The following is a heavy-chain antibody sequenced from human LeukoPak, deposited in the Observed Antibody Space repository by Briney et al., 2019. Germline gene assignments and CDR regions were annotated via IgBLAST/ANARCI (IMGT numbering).Heavy chain of an antibody. CDR2: ISSSSSTI. Sequence: PGGSLRLSCAASGFTFSSYSMNWVRQAPGKGLEWVSYISSSSSTIYYADSVKGRFTISRDNAKNSLYLQMNSLRAEDTAVYYCAGTPGYSSSWYGTFDYWGQETLVTVSS. CDR3: AGTPGYSSSWYGTFDY. CDR1: GFTFSSYS. V-gene: IGHV3-48*04. J-gene: IGHJ4*02. D-gene: IGHD6-13*01.